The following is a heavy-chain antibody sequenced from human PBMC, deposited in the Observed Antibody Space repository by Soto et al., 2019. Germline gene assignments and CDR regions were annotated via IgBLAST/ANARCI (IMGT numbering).Heavy chain of an antibody. CDR3: ARGGGGDDYGANYGMDV. CDR2: IYSDGSIT. J-gene: IGHJ6*02. D-gene: IGHD4-17*01. V-gene: IGHV3-74*01. Sequence: EVQLVESGGGLVQPGGSLRVSCAASGFTFNRFWMHWVRQGPGKGLVWVSRIYSDGSITSYADSVKGRFTISRDNAKNTVYLRRNSLRAEETAVYYCARGGGGDDYGANYGMDVWGQGTTVTVSS. CDR1: GFTFNRFW.